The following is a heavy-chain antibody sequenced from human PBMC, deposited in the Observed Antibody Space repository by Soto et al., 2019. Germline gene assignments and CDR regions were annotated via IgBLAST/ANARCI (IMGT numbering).Heavy chain of an antibody. CDR2: ISAYNGNT. CDR1: GYTFTSYG. Sequence: ASVKVSCKASGYTFTSYGISWVRQAPGQGLEWMGWISAYNGNTNYAQKLQGRVTMTTDTSTSTAYMELRSLRSDDTAVYYCARNYDILTGSPDDAFDIWGQGTMVTVSS. J-gene: IGHJ3*02. CDR3: ARNYDILTGSPDDAFDI. V-gene: IGHV1-18*01. D-gene: IGHD3-9*01.